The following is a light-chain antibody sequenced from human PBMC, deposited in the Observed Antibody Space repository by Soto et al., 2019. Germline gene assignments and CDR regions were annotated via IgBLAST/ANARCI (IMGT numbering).Light chain of an antibody. CDR3: QQRYNWPLT. V-gene: IGKV3-15*01. Sequence: DIVMTQSPATLSVAPGERVTFSCRASQGVSRKLAWYQHKPGQAPRLLISGASTGATGIPARFSGRGSATDFTLTISSLEPEDFAIYYCQQRYNWPLTFGQGTKVDIK. J-gene: IGKJ1*01. CDR2: GAS. CDR1: QGVSRK.